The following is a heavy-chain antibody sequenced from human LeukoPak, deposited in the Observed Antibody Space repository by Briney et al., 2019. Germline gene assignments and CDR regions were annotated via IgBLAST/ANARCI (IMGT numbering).Heavy chain of an antibody. J-gene: IGHJ4*02. V-gene: IGHV1-3*03. Sequence: ASVKVSCKASGYTFISYVMTWVRQAPGQGLEWMGWITTGRGETRYSQEFQRRITFTRDTSASTVYMDLSDLRSEDTAVYYCARGGKQWRGGNYFDSWGQGTLVAVSS. CDR1: GYTFISYV. D-gene: IGHD6-19*01. CDR2: ITTGRGET. CDR3: ARGGKQWRGGNYFDS.